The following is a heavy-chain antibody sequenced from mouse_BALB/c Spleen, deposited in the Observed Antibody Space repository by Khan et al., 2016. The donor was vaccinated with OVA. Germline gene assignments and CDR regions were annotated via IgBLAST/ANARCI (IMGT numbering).Heavy chain of an antibody. CDR2: IIPSSDYT. V-gene: IGHV1-4*01. CDR1: GHTFTTYT. J-gene: IGHJ3*01. CDR3: AREGAYYRSDGWFAY. Sequence: QVQLKESGAELARPGASVKMSCKASGHTFTTYTIHWVKQRPGQGLEWIGYIIPSSDYTNYNQKFKDKATLTADKSSSTAYMQLSSLTSEDSAVYYCAREGAYYRSDGWFAYWGQGTLVTVSA. D-gene: IGHD2-14*01.